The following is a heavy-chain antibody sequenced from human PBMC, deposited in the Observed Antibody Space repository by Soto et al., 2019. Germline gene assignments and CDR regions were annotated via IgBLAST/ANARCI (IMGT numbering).Heavy chain of an antibody. CDR1: GGSISSSSYY. Sequence: LPETLSLTCTVSGGSISSSSYYWGWIRQPPGKGLEWIGSIYYSGSIYYNPSLKSRVTISVDTSKNQFSLKLSSVTAADTAVYYCARFLITMVRGANFDYWGQGTLVTVSS. CDR2: IYYSGSI. V-gene: IGHV4-39*01. D-gene: IGHD3-10*01. J-gene: IGHJ4*02. CDR3: ARFLITMVRGANFDY.